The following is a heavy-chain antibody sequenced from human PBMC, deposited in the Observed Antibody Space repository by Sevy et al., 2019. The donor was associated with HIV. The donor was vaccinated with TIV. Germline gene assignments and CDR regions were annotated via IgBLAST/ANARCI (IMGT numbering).Heavy chain of an antibody. Sequence: ASVKVSCKASGDTFSIYGISWVRQAPGQGLEWMGGIIPLFDTTNNAQKFHDRVTFTADESTSTAYMELSSLRSEDTAMYYCARAFPNILTGCYDYWGQGTLVTVSS. V-gene: IGHV1-69*13. CDR3: ARAFPNILTGCYDY. CDR1: GDTFSIYG. D-gene: IGHD3-9*01. CDR2: IIPLFDTT. J-gene: IGHJ4*02.